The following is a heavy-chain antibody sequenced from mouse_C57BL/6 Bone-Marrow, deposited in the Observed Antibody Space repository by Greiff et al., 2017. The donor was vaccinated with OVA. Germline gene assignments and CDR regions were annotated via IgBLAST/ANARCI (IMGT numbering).Heavy chain of an antibody. D-gene: IGHD2-3*01. J-gene: IGHJ3*01. CDR3: ARMRWLLRSGFAY. CDR2: IWWDDDK. V-gene: IGHV8-8*01. Sequence: QVTLKVSGPGILQPSQTLSLTCSFSGFSLSTFGMGVGWIRQPSGKGLEWLAHIWWDDDKYYNPALKSRLTISKDTSKTQVFLQIANVDTADTATYYCARMRWLLRSGFAYWGQGTLVTVSA. CDR1: GFSLSTFGMG.